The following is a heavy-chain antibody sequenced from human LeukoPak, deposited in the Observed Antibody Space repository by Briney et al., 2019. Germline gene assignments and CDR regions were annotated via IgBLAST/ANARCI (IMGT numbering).Heavy chain of an antibody. CDR3: VRIKTREHQYGMDV. Sequence: DPGGSLRLSCAASGFTFTDYDMHWVRQATGKGLEWVSAFETVGNTYYSGSMEGRFTISRDVVRNSLYLHMSSLRDEDTAVYYCVRIKTREHQYGMDVWGQGTTVTVSS. J-gene: IGHJ6*02. D-gene: IGHD1-26*01. V-gene: IGHV3-13*01. CDR1: GFTFTDYD. CDR2: FETVGNT.